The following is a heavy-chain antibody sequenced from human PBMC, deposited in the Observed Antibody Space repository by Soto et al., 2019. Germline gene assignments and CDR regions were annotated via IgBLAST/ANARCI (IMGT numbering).Heavy chain of an antibody. D-gene: IGHD2-15*01. Sequence: GASVKVSCKASGYTFTSYSIHWVRQAPGQGLEWMGIINPNGGSTNYAQKFQGRVTMTRDTSTSTVYMELSSLRSEDTAVYYRARGRRGSGAIPARFDPWGQGTLVTV. CDR3: ARGRRGSGAIPARFDP. V-gene: IGHV1-46*01. CDR1: GYTFTSYS. J-gene: IGHJ5*02. CDR2: INPNGGST.